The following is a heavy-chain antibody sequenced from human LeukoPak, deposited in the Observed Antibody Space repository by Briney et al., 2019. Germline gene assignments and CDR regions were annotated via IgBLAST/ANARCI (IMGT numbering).Heavy chain of an antibody. J-gene: IGHJ3*02. D-gene: IGHD3-22*01. Sequence: GESLKISCKGSGYSFTSYWIGWVRQMPGKGLEWMGIIYPGDSDTRYSPSFQGQVTISADKSISTAYLQWSSLKASDTAMYYCARGDYYDSSGKHAFGIWGQGTMVTVSS. CDR2: IYPGDSDT. CDR1: GYSFTSYW. V-gene: IGHV5-51*01. CDR3: ARGDYYDSSGKHAFGI.